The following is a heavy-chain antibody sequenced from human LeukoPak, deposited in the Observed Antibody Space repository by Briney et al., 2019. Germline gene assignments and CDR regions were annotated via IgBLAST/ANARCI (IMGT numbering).Heavy chain of an antibody. Sequence: GGSLRLSFAASGFTFSDYYMSWIRQAPGKGLEWVSYISSSGSTIYYADSVKGRFTISRDNAKNSLYLQMNSLRAEDTAVYYCARDPSQQLGAFDIWGQGTMVTVSS. J-gene: IGHJ3*02. V-gene: IGHV3-11*01. CDR1: GFTFSDYY. D-gene: IGHD6-13*01. CDR2: ISSSGSTI. CDR3: ARDPSQQLGAFDI.